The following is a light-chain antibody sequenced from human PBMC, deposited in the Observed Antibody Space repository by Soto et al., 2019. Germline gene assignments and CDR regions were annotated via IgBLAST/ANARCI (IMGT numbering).Light chain of an antibody. CDR3: QQYISTRT. CDR1: QNIRGW. J-gene: IGKJ1*01. CDR2: GAS. Sequence: DVQMTQSPSTLSASVGDRVAITCRAGQNIRGWLAWYQQKPGKAPNLLIYGASILESGVPSRFSGSGYGTEFTLTSSSLQPDDFGTYYCQQYISTRTFGQGTRVEVK. V-gene: IGKV1-5*03.